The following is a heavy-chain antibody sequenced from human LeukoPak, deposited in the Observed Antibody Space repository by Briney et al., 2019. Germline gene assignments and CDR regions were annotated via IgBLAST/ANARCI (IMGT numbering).Heavy chain of an antibody. D-gene: IGHD2-2*01. CDR1: GYTFTGYY. CDR3: ARAVVVVPAADAFDI. J-gene: IGHJ3*02. V-gene: IGHV1-2*02. Sequence: ASVKVSCKASGYTFTGYYMHWVRQAPGQGLEWMGWINPNSGGTNYAQKFQGRVTMTRDTSISTAYMELSRLRSDDTAVYYCARAVVVVPAADAFDIWGQGTMVTVSS. CDR2: INPNSGGT.